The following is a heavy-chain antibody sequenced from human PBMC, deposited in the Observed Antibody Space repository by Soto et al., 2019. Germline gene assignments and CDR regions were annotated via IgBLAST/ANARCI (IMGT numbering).Heavy chain of an antibody. Sequence: QVQLVESGGGLVQPGGSLRLSCAASGFTFSDYYMSWIRQAPGKGLEWVSYISSSSSYTNYTDSVKGRFTISRDNAKNSLFLQMNSLRAEDTAVYYCARDSVYYGDHELNYFDSWGQGTLVTVSS. J-gene: IGHJ4*02. D-gene: IGHD4-17*01. CDR1: GFTFSDYY. V-gene: IGHV3-11*05. CDR3: ARDSVYYGDHELNYFDS. CDR2: ISSSSSYT.